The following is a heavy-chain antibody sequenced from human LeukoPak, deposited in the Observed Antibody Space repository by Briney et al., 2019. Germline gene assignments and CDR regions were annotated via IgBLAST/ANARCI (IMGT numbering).Heavy chain of an antibody. Sequence: GGSLRLSCAASGFTFSSYSINWVRQAPGKGLEWVSSISSSSSYIYYADSVKGRFTISRDNAKNSLYLQMNSLRAEDTAVYYCARDPFPYYDFWSGYWKGYYYYMDVWGKGTTVTVSS. CDR1: GFTFSSYS. CDR2: ISSSSSYI. CDR3: ARDPFPYYDFWSGYWKGYYYYMDV. V-gene: IGHV3-21*01. D-gene: IGHD3-3*01. J-gene: IGHJ6*03.